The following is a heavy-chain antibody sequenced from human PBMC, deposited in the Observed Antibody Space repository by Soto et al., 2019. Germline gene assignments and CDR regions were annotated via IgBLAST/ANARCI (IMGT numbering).Heavy chain of an antibody. CDR2: IWYDGSNK. CDR1: GFTFSSYG. V-gene: IGHV3-33*01. CDR3: ARLIVGATPVDY. D-gene: IGHD1-26*01. Sequence: QVQLVESGGGVVQPGRSLRLSCAASGFTFSSYGMHWVRQAPGKGLEWVAVIWYDGSNKYYADSVKGRFTISRDNSKNTLYLKMNSLRAEDTAVYYCARLIVGATPVDYWGQGTLVTVSS. J-gene: IGHJ4*02.